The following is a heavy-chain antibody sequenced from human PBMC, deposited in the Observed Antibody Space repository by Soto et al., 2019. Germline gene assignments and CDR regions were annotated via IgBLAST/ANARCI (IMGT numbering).Heavy chain of an antibody. CDR1: GDSIRDGGYY. V-gene: IGHV4-31*03. CDR3: AKDPSPQPIPAVTPGWFDP. J-gene: IGHJ5*02. CDR2: IYFTGKA. Sequence: SETLSLTCTVSGDSIRDGGYYWAWIRQRPGQGLEWMGYIYFTGKANYNPSLENRLTMSVDMSRRQLYLRLTSVTAADTAVYFCAKDPSPQPIPAVTPGWFDPWGHGIAVTVSS. D-gene: IGHD4-4*01.